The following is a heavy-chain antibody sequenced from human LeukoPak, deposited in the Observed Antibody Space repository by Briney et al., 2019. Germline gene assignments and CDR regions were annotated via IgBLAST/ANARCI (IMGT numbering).Heavy chain of an antibody. CDR1: GGTFSSYT. CDR2: IILILGIA. CDR3: ASSSEGSSGYYYVLDY. Sequence: SVKVSCKASGGTFSSYTISWVRQAPGQGLEWIGRIILILGIANYAQKFQGRVTITADKSTSTAYMELSSLRSEDTAVYYCASSSEGSSGYYYVLDYWGQGTLVTVSS. J-gene: IGHJ4*02. D-gene: IGHD3-22*01. V-gene: IGHV1-69*02.